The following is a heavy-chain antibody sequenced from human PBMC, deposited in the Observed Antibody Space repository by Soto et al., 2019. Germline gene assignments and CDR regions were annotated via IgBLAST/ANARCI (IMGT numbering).Heavy chain of an antibody. CDR1: GFTFSNYE. J-gene: IGHJ6*03. Sequence: EAQLVESGGGLVQPGGSLRLSCAASGFTFSNYEMHWVRQAPGQGLEYVSGISNNGAHTDYAKSVKGRFTISRDNSENPLYLQMGSLRAEDMALYYCARRGYGSRWPNVYMDVWGKGTTVTVCS. V-gene: IGHV3-64*01. D-gene: IGHD6-13*01. CDR3: ARRGYGSRWPNVYMDV. CDR2: ISNNGAHT.